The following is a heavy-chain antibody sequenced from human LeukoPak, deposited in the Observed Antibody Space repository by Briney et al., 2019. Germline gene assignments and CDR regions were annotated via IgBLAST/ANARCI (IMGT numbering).Heavy chain of an antibody. CDR2: IIPIFGTA. CDR1: GGTFSSYA. D-gene: IGHD5-18*01. Sequence: SVKVSCKASGGTFSSYAISWVRQAPGQGLEWMGGIIPIFGTANYAQKFQGRVTITADESTSTAYMELSSLRSGDTAVYYCARGRYSCGYYYYGMDVWGKGTTVTVSS. CDR3: ARGRYSCGYYYYGMDV. J-gene: IGHJ6*04. V-gene: IGHV1-69*01.